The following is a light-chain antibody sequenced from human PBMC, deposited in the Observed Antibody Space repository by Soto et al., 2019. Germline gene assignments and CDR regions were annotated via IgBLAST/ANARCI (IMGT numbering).Light chain of an antibody. J-gene: IGLJ1*01. V-gene: IGLV2-23*01. CDR3: CSVAGSRAFYV. CDR2: EGS. Sequence: QSVLAQPASVSGSPGESITISCTGTSSDIGTYNLVSWYQQHPGKAPKLLIFEGSRRPSGVSNRFSGSKSGHTASLTISGLQAEDEADYYGCSVAGSRAFYVLGSGTKVTVL. CDR1: SSDIGTYNL.